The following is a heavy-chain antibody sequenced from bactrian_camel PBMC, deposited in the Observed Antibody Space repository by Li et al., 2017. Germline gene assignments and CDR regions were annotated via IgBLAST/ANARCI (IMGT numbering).Heavy chain of an antibody. D-gene: IGHD5*01. CDR1: GFIFNKCA. CDR2: ITTRDVT. V-gene: IGHV3S53*01. Sequence: HVQLVESGGDSVQTGGSLKLSCIATGFIFNKCAMGWYRQAPGKERELVSTITTRDVTKYADFVKGRFTISQDNRKNTVFLQMDSLKTEDTAVYYCAAEGALNGGICYGNPNYWGQGTQVTVSS. CDR3: AAEGALNGGICYGNPNY. J-gene: IGHJ4*01.